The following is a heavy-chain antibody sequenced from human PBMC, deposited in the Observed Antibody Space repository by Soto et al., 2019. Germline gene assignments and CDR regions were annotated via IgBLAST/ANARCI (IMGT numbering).Heavy chain of an antibody. CDR1: GFTFSSYG. J-gene: IGHJ5*02. CDR3: AKGGPMGAAAGNNWFDP. Sequence: QVQLVESGGGVVQPGRSLRLSCAASGFTFSSYGMHWVRQAPGKGLEWVAVISYDGSNKYYADSVKGRFTISRDNSKNTLYLQMNSLRAEDTAVYYCAKGGPMGAAAGNNWFDPWGQGTLVTVSS. CDR2: ISYDGSNK. V-gene: IGHV3-30*18. D-gene: IGHD6-13*01.